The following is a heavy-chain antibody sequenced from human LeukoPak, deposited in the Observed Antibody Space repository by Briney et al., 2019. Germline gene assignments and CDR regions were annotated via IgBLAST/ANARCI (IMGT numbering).Heavy chain of an antibody. V-gene: IGHV1-24*01. CDR1: GYTLTELS. CDR2: FDPEDGET. Sequence: SVKVSCKVSGYTLTELSMHWVRQAPGKGLEWMGGFDPEDGETIYAQKFQGGVTMTEDTSTDTAYMELSSLRSEDTAVYYCATINHVAVAGTDYWGQGTLVTVSS. D-gene: IGHD6-19*01. J-gene: IGHJ4*02. CDR3: ATINHVAVAGTDY.